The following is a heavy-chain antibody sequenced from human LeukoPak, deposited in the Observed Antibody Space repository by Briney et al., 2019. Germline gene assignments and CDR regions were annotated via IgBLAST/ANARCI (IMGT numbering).Heavy chain of an antibody. V-gene: IGHV3-74*01. J-gene: IGHJ4*02. CDR1: GFTFSNYW. CDR2: INFNGSDT. D-gene: IGHD3-10*01. CDR3: RGRGPQNFDY. Sequence: GGSLRLSCAVSGFTFSNYWMHWVRHAPGKGLVWVSRINFNGSDTSYADSVKGRFTISRDNAKNTLYLQMNSLRAEDTAVYYCRGRGPQNFDYWGQGTLVTVSS.